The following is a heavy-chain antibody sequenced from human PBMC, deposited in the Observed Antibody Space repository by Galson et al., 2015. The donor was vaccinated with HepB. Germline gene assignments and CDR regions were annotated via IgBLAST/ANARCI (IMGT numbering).Heavy chain of an antibody. Sequence: SETLSLTCAVYGGSFSGYYWSWIRQPPGKGLEWIGEINHSGSTNYNPSLKSRVTISVDTSKNQFSLKLSSVTAADTAVYYCARARYSSGWYGSLFLDYWGQGTLVTVSS. V-gene: IGHV4-34*01. D-gene: IGHD6-19*01. CDR1: GGSFSGYY. CDR2: INHSGST. CDR3: ARARYSSGWYGSLFLDY. J-gene: IGHJ4*02.